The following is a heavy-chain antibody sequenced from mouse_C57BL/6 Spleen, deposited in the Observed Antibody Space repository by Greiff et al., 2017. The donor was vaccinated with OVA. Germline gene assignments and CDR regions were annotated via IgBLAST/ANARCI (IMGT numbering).Heavy chain of an antibody. CDR1: GFTFSDYG. J-gene: IGHJ3*01. Sequence: EVQLVESGGGLVKPGGSLKLSCAASGFTFSDYGMHWVRQAPEKGLEWVAYISSGSSTIYYADTVEGRFIISRDNAKNTLFLQMTSLRSEDTALYYCAKGDCYGSWFAFWGRGTRVTVSA. CDR3: AKGDCYGSWFAF. CDR2: ISSGSSTI. V-gene: IGHV5-17*01. D-gene: IGHD1-2*01.